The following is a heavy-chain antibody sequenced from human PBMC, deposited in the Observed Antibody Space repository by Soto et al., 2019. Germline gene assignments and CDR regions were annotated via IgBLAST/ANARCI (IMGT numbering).Heavy chain of an antibody. D-gene: IGHD2-21*01. V-gene: IGHV3-23*01. CDR1: GFTFSNYD. J-gene: IGHJ5*02. CDR2: ISHSGRGT. Sequence: PGGSLRLSCSASGFTFSNYDMSWVRQAPGKGLAWVSAISHSGRGTYYADSVEGRFTISRDNSKNTVYLQMNSLRVEDTALYYCARVTEEHDRASSWFDPWGQGTLVTVSS. CDR3: ARVTEEHDRASSWFDP.